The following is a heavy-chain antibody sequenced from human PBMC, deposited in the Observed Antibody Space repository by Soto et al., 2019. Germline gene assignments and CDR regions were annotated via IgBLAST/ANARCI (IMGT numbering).Heavy chain of an antibody. V-gene: IGHV1-3*01. CDR1: GYTFTSYA. CDR2: INAGNGNT. J-gene: IGHJ5*02. Sequence: QVQLVQSGAEVKKPGASVKVSCKASGYTFTSYAMHWVRQAPGQRLERMGWINAGNGNTKYSQKFQGRVTITRDTSASTAYMELSSLRSEDTAVYYCARDPHYIWGSYRLGGWFDPWGQGTLVTVSS. CDR3: ARDPHYIWGSYRLGGWFDP. D-gene: IGHD3-16*02.